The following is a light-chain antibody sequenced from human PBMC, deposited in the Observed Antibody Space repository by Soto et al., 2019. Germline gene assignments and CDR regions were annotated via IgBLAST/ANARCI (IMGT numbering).Light chain of an antibody. V-gene: IGLV1-40*01. CDR3: QSYDSSLSGSSV. CDR1: SSNIGAGYD. CDR2: GNS. Sequence: QSVLTQPPSVSGAPGQRVTISCTGSSSNIGAGYDVHWYQQLPGTAPKLPIYGNSNRPSGVPDRFSGSKSGTSASLAITGLQAEDEADYYCQSYDSSLSGSSVFGTGTKVTVL. J-gene: IGLJ1*01.